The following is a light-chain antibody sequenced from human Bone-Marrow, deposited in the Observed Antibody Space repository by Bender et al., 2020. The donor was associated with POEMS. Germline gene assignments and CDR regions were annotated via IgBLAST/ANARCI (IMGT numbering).Light chain of an antibody. Sequence: QSALTQPASVSGSPGQSITISCTGTSSDVGGRNHVFWYQQFPGKVPRLLIYDVSRRPSGISDRFSGSKSGNTASLTISGLQTDDEAIYFCGSFTTTSRLGGVFVGVTTLTFL. CDR1: SSDVGGRNH. J-gene: IGLJ3*02. V-gene: IGLV2-14*03. CDR3: GSFTTTSRLGGV. CDR2: DVS.